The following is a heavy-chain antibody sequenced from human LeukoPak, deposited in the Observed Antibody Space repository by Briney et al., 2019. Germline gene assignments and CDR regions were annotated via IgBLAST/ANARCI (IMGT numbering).Heavy chain of an antibody. CDR3: ARGTYHGLVYDY. D-gene: IGHD6-19*01. CDR1: GYTFTSYG. V-gene: IGHV1-18*04. Sequence: GASVKVSCMASGYTFTSYGISCVRQAPGQGLEWMGWISAYNGNTNYTQKLQGRVTMTTDTSTSTAYMELRSLRSDDTAVYYCARGTYHGLVYDYWGQGTLVTISS. J-gene: IGHJ4*02. CDR2: ISAYNGNT.